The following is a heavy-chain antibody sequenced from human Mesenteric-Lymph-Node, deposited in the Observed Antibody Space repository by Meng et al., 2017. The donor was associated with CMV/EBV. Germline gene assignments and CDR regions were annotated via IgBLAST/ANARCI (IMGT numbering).Heavy chain of an antibody. CDR3: ARDRDTDWYSPFDY. Sequence: QLQFVLSGAAVTKPGDSVWVSGKASGYTFIDYYINWERQAPGQGLEWMGRINPKTVGRSYAQNFQGRVTITSDTSINTAYMEVNRLNSDDTAMYYCARDRDTDWYSPFDYWGPGTLVTVSS. CDR2: INPKTVGR. J-gene: IGHJ4*02. V-gene: IGHV1-2*06. D-gene: IGHD3-9*01. CDR1: GYTFIDYY.